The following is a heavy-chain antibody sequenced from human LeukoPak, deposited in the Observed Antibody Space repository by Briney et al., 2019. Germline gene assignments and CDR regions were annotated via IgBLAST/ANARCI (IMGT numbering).Heavy chain of an antibody. Sequence: GESLKISCKGSGYIFTNCWIGWVRQMPGKGLEWVEIIYPRDSDTRYSPSFQGQVTISADKPIGTAYLQWSSLKASDTAMYYCARRCSHYDFWNGYFDYWGQGTLVTVSS. CDR1: GYIFTNCW. V-gene: IGHV5-51*01. CDR2: IYPRDSDT. D-gene: IGHD3-3*01. J-gene: IGHJ4*02. CDR3: ARRCSHYDFWNGYFDY.